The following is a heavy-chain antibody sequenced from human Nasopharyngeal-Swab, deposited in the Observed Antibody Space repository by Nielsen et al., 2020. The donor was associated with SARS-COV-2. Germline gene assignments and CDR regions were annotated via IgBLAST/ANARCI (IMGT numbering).Heavy chain of an antibody. D-gene: IGHD3-16*02. J-gene: IGHJ6*02. V-gene: IGHV1-46*01. CDR1: GYTFTSYY. CDR3: ARDGFWGLRLGELSLYLAGMDV. Sequence: ALVKVSCKASGYTFTSYYMHWVRQAPGQGLEWMGIINPSGGSTSYAQKFQGRVTMTRDTSTSTVYMELSSLRSEDTAVYYCARDGFWGLRLGELSLYLAGMDVWGQGTTVTVSS. CDR2: INPSGGST.